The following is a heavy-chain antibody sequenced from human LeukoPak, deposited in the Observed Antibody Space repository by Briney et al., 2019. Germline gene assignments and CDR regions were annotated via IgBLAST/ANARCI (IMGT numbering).Heavy chain of an antibody. D-gene: IGHD5-18*01. V-gene: IGHV3-74*01. CDR3: ARGGGYSYDQFDS. CDR2: INSAGSST. CDR1: GFTFSSYA. J-gene: IGHJ4*02. Sequence: GGSLRLSCAASGFTFSSYAMSWVRQAPGKGLVWVSRINSAGSSTTYADSVKGRFTISRDNARNTLYLQMNSLRAEDTAMYYCARGGGYSYDQFDSWGQGTLVTVSS.